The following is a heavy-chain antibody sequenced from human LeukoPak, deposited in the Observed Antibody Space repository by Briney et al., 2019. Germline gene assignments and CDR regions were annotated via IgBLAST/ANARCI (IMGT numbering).Heavy chain of an antibody. D-gene: IGHD3-9*01. J-gene: IGHJ4*02. Sequence: SETLSLTCTVSGGSISSRPYCWGWIRQPPGKGLEWIGDIYYSGSTNYNPSLQSRVTISVDASKNQFSLNLSSVTAADTAVYYCAREWYDILTGHDHYFDYWGQGTLITVSS. CDR1: GGSISSRPYC. V-gene: IGHV4-61*01. CDR3: AREWYDILTGHDHYFDY. CDR2: IYYSGST.